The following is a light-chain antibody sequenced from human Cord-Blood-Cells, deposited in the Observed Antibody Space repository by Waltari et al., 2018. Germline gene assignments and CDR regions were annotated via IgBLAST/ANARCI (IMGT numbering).Light chain of an antibody. CDR2: DVS. V-gene: IGLV2-14*01. CDR1: SSDVRGYNY. Sequence: QSALTPPASVSRSPGQSIPISCTGTSSDVRGYNYVSWYQQHPGKAPKLMIYDVSNRPSGVSNRFSGSKSGNTASLTISGLQAEDEADYYCSSYTSSSTYVFGTGTKVTVL. J-gene: IGLJ1*01. CDR3: SSYTSSSTYV.